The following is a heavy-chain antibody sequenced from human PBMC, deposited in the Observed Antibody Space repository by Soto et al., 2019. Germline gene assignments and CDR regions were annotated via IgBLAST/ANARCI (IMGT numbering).Heavy chain of an antibody. CDR1: GFTFSNAW. Sequence: GGSLRLSCAASGFTFSNAWMSWVRQAPGKGLEWVGRIKSKTDGGTTDYAAPVKGRFTISRDDSKNTLYLQMNSLKTEDTAVYYCTTYDFWSGPYYMDVWGKGTTVTVSS. CDR2: IKSKTDGGTT. V-gene: IGHV3-15*01. D-gene: IGHD3-3*01. J-gene: IGHJ6*03. CDR3: TTYDFWSGPYYMDV.